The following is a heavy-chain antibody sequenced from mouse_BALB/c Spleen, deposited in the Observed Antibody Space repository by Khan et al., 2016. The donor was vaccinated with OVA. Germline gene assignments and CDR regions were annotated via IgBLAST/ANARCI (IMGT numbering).Heavy chain of an antibody. Sequence: LVKTGASVKISCQASGYSFTGYYMHWVKQSHGKSLEWIGYISCYNGSTTYNQKFKGKATFTVDTSSSTVYMQFNSLTSQDSAFYYSARGDYYGSSSFAYWGQGTLVTVSA. CDR1: GYSFTGYY. V-gene: IGHV1S34*01. CDR2: ISCYNGST. D-gene: IGHD1-1*01. J-gene: IGHJ3*01. CDR3: ARGDYYGSSSFAY.